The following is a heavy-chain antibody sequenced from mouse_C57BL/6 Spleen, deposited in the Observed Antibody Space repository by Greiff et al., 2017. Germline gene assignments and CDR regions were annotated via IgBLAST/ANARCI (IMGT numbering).Heavy chain of an antibody. D-gene: IGHD2-1*01. CDR1: GFTFSSYT. V-gene: IGHV5-9*01. CDR3: ARQYGNYWYFDV. Sequence: DVKLVESGGGLVKPGGSLKLSCAASGFTFSSYTMSWVRQTPEKRLEWVATLSGGGGNTYYPDSVKGRFTISRDNAKNTLYLQMSSLRSEDTALYYCARQYGNYWYFDVWGTGTTVTVSS. CDR2: LSGGGGNT. J-gene: IGHJ1*03.